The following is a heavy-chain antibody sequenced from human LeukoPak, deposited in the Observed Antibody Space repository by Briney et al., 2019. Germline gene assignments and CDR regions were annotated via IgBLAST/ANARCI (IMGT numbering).Heavy chain of an antibody. D-gene: IGHD1-26*01. Sequence: PGGSLRLSCAASGLTFSNYGLNWVRQAPGKGLAWVSGISGSGARRDYADSVKGRFTISRDNAKNTLYLQMNSLRAEDTAVYYCAKGSREWEVLDAFDIWGQGTMVTVSS. J-gene: IGHJ3*02. CDR2: ISGSGARR. CDR3: AKGSREWEVLDAFDI. CDR1: GLTFSNYG. V-gene: IGHV3-23*01.